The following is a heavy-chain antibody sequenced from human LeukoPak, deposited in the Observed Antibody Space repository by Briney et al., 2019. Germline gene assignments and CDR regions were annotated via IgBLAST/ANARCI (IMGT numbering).Heavy chain of an antibody. CDR2: ISGSGGST. CDR1: GFTFSSYA. Sequence: GGSLRLSCAASGFTFSSYAMSWVRQAPGKGLEWVSAISGSGGSTYYADSVKGRFTISRDNAKNSLYLQMNSLRAEDTAVYYCARDIQLWTRRDFDYWGQGTLVTVSS. D-gene: IGHD5-18*01. CDR3: ARDIQLWTRRDFDY. J-gene: IGHJ4*02. V-gene: IGHV3-23*01.